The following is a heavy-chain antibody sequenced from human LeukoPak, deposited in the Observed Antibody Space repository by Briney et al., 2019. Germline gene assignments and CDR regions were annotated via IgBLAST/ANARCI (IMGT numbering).Heavy chain of an antibody. J-gene: IGHJ5*02. V-gene: IGHV4-39*01. CDR3: AGQNGGFPNWFDP. D-gene: IGHD2-8*01. Sequence: PSETLSLTCTVSGGSISSSSYYWGWIRQPPGKGLEWIGSIYYSGSTYYNPSLKSRVTISVDTSKNQFSLELSSVTAADTAVYYCAGQNGGFPNWFDPWGQGALVTVSS. CDR2: IYYSGST. CDR1: GGSISSSSYY.